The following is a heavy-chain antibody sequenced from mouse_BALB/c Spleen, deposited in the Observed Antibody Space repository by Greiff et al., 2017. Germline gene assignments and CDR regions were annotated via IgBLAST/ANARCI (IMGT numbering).Heavy chain of an antibody. J-gene: IGHJ4*01. Sequence: EVKLVESGGGLVQPGGSLKLSCAASGFTFSSYTMSWVRQTPEKRLEWVAYISNGGGSTYYPDTVKGRFTISRDNAKNTLYLQMSSLTSEDTAMYYDASHYYGSSYCFMDYWGQGTSVTVTS. V-gene: IGHV5-12-2*01. CDR2: ISNGGGST. D-gene: IGHD1-1*01. CDR1: GFTFSSYT. CDR3: ASHYYGSSYCFMDY.